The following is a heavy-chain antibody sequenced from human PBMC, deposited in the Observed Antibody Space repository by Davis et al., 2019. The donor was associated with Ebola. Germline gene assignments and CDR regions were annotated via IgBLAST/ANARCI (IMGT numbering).Heavy chain of an antibody. CDR1: GESFSEYF. V-gene: IGHV4-34*01. D-gene: IGHD3-22*01. CDR3: ATDQTYDSSGPFDY. Sequence: MPSETLSLTCAVYGESFSEYFWSWIRQPPGKGLEWIGETSHSDYTNYNPAFKTRATISVDTSKNHFSLKLNSVTAADTAVYYCATDQTYDSSGPFDYWGQGTLVTVSS. CDR2: TSHSDYT. J-gene: IGHJ4*02.